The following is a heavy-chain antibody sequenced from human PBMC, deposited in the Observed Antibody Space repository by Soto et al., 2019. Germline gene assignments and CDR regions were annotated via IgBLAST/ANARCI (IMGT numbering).Heavy chain of an antibody. CDR3: ARLIGNSWLDS. D-gene: IGHD2-8*01. V-gene: IGHV6-1*01. Sequence: SQTLSLTCAISGDSVSTNSATWDWIRQSPSRGLEWLGRTYYRSKWDYDYAASVKGRITINPDTSNNQLSLQLDSVTPDDTAVYYCARLIGNSWLDSWGQGALVTVYS. J-gene: IGHJ5*01. CDR1: GDSVSTNSAT. CDR2: TYYRSKWDY.